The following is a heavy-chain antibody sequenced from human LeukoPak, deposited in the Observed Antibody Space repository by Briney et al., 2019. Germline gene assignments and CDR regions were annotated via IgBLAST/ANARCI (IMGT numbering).Heavy chain of an antibody. J-gene: IGHJ4*02. CDR3: ARAELEYCSGGSCYVDYFDY. CDR1: ARSISSYY. D-gene: IGHD2-15*01. Sequence: SETLSLTCTASARSISSYYWSWIRQPPGKGLEWIGYIYYSGSTNYNPSLKSRVTISVDTSKNQFSLKLSSVTAEDRAVYYCARAELEYCSGGSCYVDYFDYWGQGTLVTVSS. CDR2: IYYSGST. V-gene: IGHV4-59*01.